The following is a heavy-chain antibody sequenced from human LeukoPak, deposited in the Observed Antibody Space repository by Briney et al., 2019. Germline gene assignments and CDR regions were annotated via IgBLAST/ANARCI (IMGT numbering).Heavy chain of an antibody. CDR3: ARNINSGYDPFDY. Sequence: GASLKISCKGAGYSFSNYWISWVRQMPGKGREGRGRIDPSDSYTNYSPSLQGHVTISADKSISTAYLQWSSLKASDTAMYYCARNINSGYDPFDYWGQGTLVTVSS. CDR2: IDPSDSYT. D-gene: IGHD5-12*01. CDR1: GYSFSNYW. V-gene: IGHV5-10-1*01. J-gene: IGHJ4*02.